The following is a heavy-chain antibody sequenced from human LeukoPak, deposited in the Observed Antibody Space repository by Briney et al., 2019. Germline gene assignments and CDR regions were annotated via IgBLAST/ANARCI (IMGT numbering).Heavy chain of an antibody. V-gene: IGHV3-23*01. D-gene: IGHD3-3*01. Sequence: PGGSLRLSCAASGFTFSSYAMSWVRQAPGKGLEWVSAISGSGGSTYYADSVKGRFTISRDNSKNTLYLQMNSLRAEDTAVYYCAKDPRLPAYYDFWSGHQNYYMDVWGKGTTVTVSS. CDR1: GFTFSSYA. CDR2: ISGSGGST. J-gene: IGHJ6*03. CDR3: AKDPRLPAYYDFWSGHQNYYMDV.